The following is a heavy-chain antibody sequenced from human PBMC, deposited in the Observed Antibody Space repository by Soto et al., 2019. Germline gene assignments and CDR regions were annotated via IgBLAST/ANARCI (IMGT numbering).Heavy chain of an antibody. CDR3: ARAHSSSWYYSDY. CDR1: GYTFTSYT. D-gene: IGHD6-13*01. J-gene: IGHJ4*02. CDR2: INAGNGNT. Sequence: QVQLVQSGAEVKNPGASVKVSCKASGYTFTSYTMHWVRQAPGQRLEWMGWINAGNGNTKYSQKFQGRVTITRDTTANTAYMDQSSLSSEDTAVYYCARAHSSSWYYSDYWGQGTLVTVSS. V-gene: IGHV1-3*01.